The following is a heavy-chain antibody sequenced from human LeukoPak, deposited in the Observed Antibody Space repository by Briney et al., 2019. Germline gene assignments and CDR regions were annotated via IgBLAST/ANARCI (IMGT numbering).Heavy chain of an antibody. Sequence: ASVKVSCKASGYTFTSYGISWVRQAPGQGLEWMGWISAYNGNTNYAQKLQGRVTVTTDTSTSTAYMELRSLRSDDTAVYYCARDQSYGDYVSNGYWGQGTLVTVSS. J-gene: IGHJ4*02. V-gene: IGHV1-18*01. CDR3: ARDQSYGDYVSNGY. CDR1: GYTFTSYG. CDR2: ISAYNGNT. D-gene: IGHD4-17*01.